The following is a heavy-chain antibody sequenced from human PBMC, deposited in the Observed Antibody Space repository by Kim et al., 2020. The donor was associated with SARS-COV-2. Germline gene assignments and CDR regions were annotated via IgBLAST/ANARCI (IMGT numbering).Heavy chain of an antibody. CDR3: ARDLGGYDYYGSGSYYNYYYYYGMDV. V-gene: IGHV3-33*01. J-gene: IGHJ6*02. D-gene: IGHD3-10*01. CDR1: GFTFSSYG. Sequence: GGSLRLSCAASGFTFSSYGMHWVRQAPGKGLEWVAVIWYDGSNKYYADSVKGRFTISRDNSKNTLYLQMNSLRAEDTAVYYCARDLGGYDYYGSGSYYNYYYYYGMDVWGQGTTVTVSS. CDR2: IWYDGSNK.